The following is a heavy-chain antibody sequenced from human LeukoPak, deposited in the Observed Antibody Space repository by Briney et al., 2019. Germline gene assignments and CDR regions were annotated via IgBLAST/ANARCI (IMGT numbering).Heavy chain of an antibody. Sequence: GASVKVSCKASGYTFTGYYMHWVRQAPGQGLEWMGWINPNSGGTNYAQKFQGRVTMTRDTSISTAYMELSRLRSDDTAVYYCARDQGDIVATLFDYWGQGTLVTVSS. CDR3: ARDQGDIVATLFDY. D-gene: IGHD5-12*01. CDR1: GYTFTGYY. CDR2: INPNSGGT. J-gene: IGHJ4*02. V-gene: IGHV1-2*02.